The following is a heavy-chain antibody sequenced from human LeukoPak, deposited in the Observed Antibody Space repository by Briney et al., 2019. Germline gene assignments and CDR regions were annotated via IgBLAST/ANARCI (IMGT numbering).Heavy chain of an antibody. CDR1: GFTFSSYA. CDR2: ISSNGGST. CDR3: ARAYYQLPPFYYYYYMDV. J-gene: IGHJ6*03. D-gene: IGHD2-2*01. V-gene: IGHV3-64*01. Sequence: PGGSLRLSCAASGFTFSSYAMHWVRQAPGRGLEYVSAISSNGGSTYYANSVKGRFTISRDNSKNTLYLQVGSLRAEDMAVYYCARAYYQLPPFYYYYYMDVWGKGTTVTVSS.